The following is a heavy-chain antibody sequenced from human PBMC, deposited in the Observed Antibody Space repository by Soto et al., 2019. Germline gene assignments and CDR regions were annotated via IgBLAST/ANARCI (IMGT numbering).Heavy chain of an antibody. V-gene: IGHV3-74*01. CDR2: INSDGSST. CDR1: GFTFSNFW. D-gene: IGHD5-18*01. Sequence: EVQLVESGGGLVQPGGSLRLSCAASGFTFSNFWMHWVRQAPGKGLVWVSRINSDGSSTTYADSVKGRFTVSRDNAKNTLYLQMNSLRAEDTAVYYCARDSDTYGYCTADHWGQGTLVTVSS. CDR3: ARDSDTYGYCTADH. J-gene: IGHJ4*02.